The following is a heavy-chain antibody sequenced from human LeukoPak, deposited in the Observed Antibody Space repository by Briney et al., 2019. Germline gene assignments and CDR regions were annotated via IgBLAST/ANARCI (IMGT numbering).Heavy chain of an antibody. Sequence: PGGSLRLSCAASGFTFSSYSMNWVRQAPGKGLEWVSSITSSSSYIYYADSVKGRFTISRDNAKNSLYLQMNSLRAEDMALYYCAKGYSSSWYPPKYFQHWGQGTLVTVSS. CDR1: GFTFSSYS. V-gene: IGHV3-21*04. J-gene: IGHJ1*01. D-gene: IGHD6-13*01. CDR3: AKGYSSSWYPPKYFQH. CDR2: ITSSSSYI.